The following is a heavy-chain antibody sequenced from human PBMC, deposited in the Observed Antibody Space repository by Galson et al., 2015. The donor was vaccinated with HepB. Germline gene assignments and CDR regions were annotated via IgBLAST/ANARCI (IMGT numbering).Heavy chain of an antibody. CDR2: ISGSGGST. Sequence: SLRLSCAASGFTFSSYAMSWVRQAPGKGLEWVSAISGSGGSTYYADSVKGRFTISRDNSKNTLYLQMNSLRAEDTAVYYCARGSHIQLWLGGFIGCYGMDVWGQGTTVTVSS. V-gene: IGHV3-23*01. J-gene: IGHJ6*02. D-gene: IGHD5-18*01. CDR3: ARGSHIQLWLGGFIGCYGMDV. CDR1: GFTFSSYA.